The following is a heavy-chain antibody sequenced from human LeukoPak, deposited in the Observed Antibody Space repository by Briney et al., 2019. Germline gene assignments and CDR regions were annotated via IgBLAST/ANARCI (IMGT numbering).Heavy chain of an antibody. CDR2: INPSGGST. Sequence: ASVKVSCKASGYTFTSYYMRWVRQAPGQGLEWMGIINPSGGSTSYAQKFQGRVTMTRDMSTSTVYMELSSLRSEDTAVYYCARDPATMIYFDYWGQGTLVTVSS. CDR3: ARDPATMIYFDY. D-gene: IGHD3-22*01. CDR1: GYTFTSYY. J-gene: IGHJ4*02. V-gene: IGHV1-46*01.